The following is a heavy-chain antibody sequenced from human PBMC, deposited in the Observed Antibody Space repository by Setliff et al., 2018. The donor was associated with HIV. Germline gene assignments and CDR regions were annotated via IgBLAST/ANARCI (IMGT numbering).Heavy chain of an antibody. D-gene: IGHD6-19*01. Sequence: VASVKVSCKASVYTFMEYYIHWLRQAPGQGLEWVGWISPQRGDPKYAQNFEGRVTLTTDTSVNTVYMELRSLRSDDTAVYFCARDGMYSNGWTDHWGQGTLVTVSS. V-gene: IGHV1-2*02. CDR2: ISPQRGDP. CDR1: VYTFMEYY. J-gene: IGHJ5*02. CDR3: ARDGMYSNGWTDH.